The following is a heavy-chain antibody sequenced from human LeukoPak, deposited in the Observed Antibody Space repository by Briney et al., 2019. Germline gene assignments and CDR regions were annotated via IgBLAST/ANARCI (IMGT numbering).Heavy chain of an antibody. CDR2: ISGSGDNT. V-gene: IGHV3-23*01. J-gene: IGHJ4*02. CDR3: AKDHGVAVAGMYY. Sequence: GGSLRLSCAASGFSFSSFTMNWVRQAPGKGLEWVSSISGSGDNTYYTDSVKGRFIISRDNSGKTVYLLMSSLRAEDTAVYYCAKDHGVAVAGMYYWGQGTLVTVS. D-gene: IGHD6-19*01. CDR1: GFSFSSFT.